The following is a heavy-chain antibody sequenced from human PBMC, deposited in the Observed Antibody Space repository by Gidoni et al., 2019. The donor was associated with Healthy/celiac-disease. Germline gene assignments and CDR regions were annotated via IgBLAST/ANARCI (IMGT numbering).Heavy chain of an antibody. CDR2: IIPIFGTA. CDR1: GGTFSSYA. V-gene: IGHV1-69*01. J-gene: IGHJ3*02. D-gene: IGHD3-10*01. CDR3: ARDAVTMVRGVTQTTPGAFDI. Sequence: QVQLVQSGVEVKKPGSSVKVSCKAAGGTFSSYAISWVRQAPGQGLEWMGGIIPIFGTANYAQKFQGRVTITADESTSTAYMELSSLRYEDTAVYYCARDAVTMVRGVTQTTPGAFDIWGQGTMVTVSS.